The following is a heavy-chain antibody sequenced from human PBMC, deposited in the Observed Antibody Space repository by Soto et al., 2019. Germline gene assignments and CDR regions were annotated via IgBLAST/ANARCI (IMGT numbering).Heavy chain of an antibody. J-gene: IGHJ4*02. V-gene: IGHV1-18*01. Sequence: ASVKVSCKASGYTFTSYGISWVRQAPGQGLEWMGWISAYNGNTNYAQKLQGRVTMTTDTSTSTAYMELRSLRSDDTAVYYCARVVYSSGIFGVVIIGYFDYWGQGTQVTVSS. D-gene: IGHD3-3*01. CDR1: GYTFTSYG. CDR3: ARVVYSSGIFGVVIIGYFDY. CDR2: ISAYNGNT.